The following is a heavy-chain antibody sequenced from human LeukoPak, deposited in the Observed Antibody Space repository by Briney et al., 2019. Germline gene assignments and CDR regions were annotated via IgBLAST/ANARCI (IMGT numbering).Heavy chain of an antibody. D-gene: IGHD6-6*01. CDR1: GGSFSGYY. CDR2: INQSGST. Sequence: KASETLSLTCAVYGGSFSGYYWTWIRQPPGKGLEWIGEINQSGSTNYNPALKSRVSISLDTSKNQFSLKLFSMTAADTAVYYCARGTGSARLDYWGQGTLVTVSS. CDR3: ARGTGSARLDY. V-gene: IGHV4-34*01. J-gene: IGHJ4*02.